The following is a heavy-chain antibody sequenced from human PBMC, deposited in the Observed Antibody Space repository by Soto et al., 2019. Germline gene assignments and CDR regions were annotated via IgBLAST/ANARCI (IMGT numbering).Heavy chain of an antibody. V-gene: IGHV4-34*01. D-gene: IGHD6-13*01. CDR1: GGSLSGYY. Sequence: SETLSLTCAGYGGSLSGYYWSWIRQPPGKGLEWIGEINHSGSTNYNPSLKSRVNISVDTSKNQFSLKLSSVTAADTAVYYCARGRELKANRVYSSSGYLSYYFDYWGQRTLVTGSS. J-gene: IGHJ4*02. CDR2: INHSGST. CDR3: ARGRELKANRVYSSSGYLSYYFDY.